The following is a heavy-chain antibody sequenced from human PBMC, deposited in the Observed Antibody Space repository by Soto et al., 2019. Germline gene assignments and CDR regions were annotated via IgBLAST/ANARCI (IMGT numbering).Heavy chain of an antibody. D-gene: IGHD2-2*02. V-gene: IGHV4-39*01. Sequence: KPPETLSLTCSFSVGSISDNSSYWGWILQPPGKGLEWIGSIYYSGNTYYNPSLKSRVILFVDKSKNQFSLRLIPVTAADTAVYYCARRIYTSTWYNWFDPWGQGTLVTVSS. CDR3: ARRIYTSTWYNWFDP. J-gene: IGHJ5*02. CDR1: VGSISDNSSY. CDR2: IYYSGNT.